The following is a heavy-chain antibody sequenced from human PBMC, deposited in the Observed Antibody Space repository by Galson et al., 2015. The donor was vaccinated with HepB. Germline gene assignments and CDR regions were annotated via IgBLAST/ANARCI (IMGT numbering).Heavy chain of an antibody. CDR3: TRAGGAVNFDY. V-gene: IGHV3-49*03. CDR1: GFTFGDYA. CDR2: IRSKAYGGTT. Sequence: SLRLSCAASGFTFGDYAMSWFRQAPGKGLEWVGFIRSKAYGGTTEYAASVKGRFTISRDDSKSIAYLQTNSLKTEDTAVYYCTRAGGAVNFDYWGQGTLVTVSS. D-gene: IGHD3-16*01. J-gene: IGHJ4*02.